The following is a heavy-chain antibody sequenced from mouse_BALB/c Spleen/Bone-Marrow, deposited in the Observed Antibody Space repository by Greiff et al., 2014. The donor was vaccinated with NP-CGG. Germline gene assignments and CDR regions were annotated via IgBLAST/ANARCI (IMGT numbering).Heavy chain of an antibody. CDR3: ARITTATGAMDY. CDR2: IRADGST. Sequence: VHLVESGPGLVAPSQSLSITCTVSGFSLTSYGVHWVRQPPGKGLEWLGVIRADGSTNYNSALMSRLSIRKDNSKSQVFLKMNSLQTDDTAMYYCARITTATGAMDYWGQGTSVTVSS. V-gene: IGHV2-9*02. CDR1: GFSLTSYG. D-gene: IGHD1-2*01. J-gene: IGHJ4*01.